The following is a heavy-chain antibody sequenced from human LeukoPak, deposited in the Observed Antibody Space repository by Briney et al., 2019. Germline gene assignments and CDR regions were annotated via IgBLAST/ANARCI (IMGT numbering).Heavy chain of an antibody. CDR3: ARHYDY. CDR2: ISRDGSST. V-gene: IGHV3-74*01. CDR1: GFTFSTYY. J-gene: IGHJ4*02. D-gene: IGHD1-26*01. Sequence: GGSLRLSCAASGFTFSTYYMHWVRQAPGKGLVWVSRISRDGSSTNYADSVKGRFTISRDNAKNTLCLQMNSLRAEDTAVFYCARHYDYWGQGTLVTVSS.